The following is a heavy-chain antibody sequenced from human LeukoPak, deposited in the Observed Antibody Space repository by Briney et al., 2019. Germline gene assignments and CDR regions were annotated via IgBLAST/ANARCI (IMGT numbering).Heavy chain of an antibody. CDR2: ISAYNGNT. Sequence: ASVKVSCKASGYTFTSYGISWVRQAPGQGLEGVGWISAYNGNTNYAQKLQGRVTMTTDTSTSTAYMELRRLRSDDTAVYYCARGRYYYGSGSYSEFDYWGQGTLVTVSS. D-gene: IGHD3-10*01. CDR1: GYTFTSYG. J-gene: IGHJ4*02. CDR3: ARGRYYYGSGSYSEFDY. V-gene: IGHV1-18*01.